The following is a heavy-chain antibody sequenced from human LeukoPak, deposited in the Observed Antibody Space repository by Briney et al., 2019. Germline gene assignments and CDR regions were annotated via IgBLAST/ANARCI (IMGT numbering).Heavy chain of an antibody. CDR3: ATQYCSSTSCYFDY. CDR1: GGFISSYY. Sequence: SETLSLTCTVSGGFISSYYWNWIRQPAGKGLEWIGRIYTDGSTNYNPSLPTRVTMSVDTSKNQFSLKLFSLTAADTAVYYCATQYCSSTSCYFDYWGQGTLVTVSS. CDR2: IYTDGST. V-gene: IGHV4-4*07. J-gene: IGHJ4*02. D-gene: IGHD2-2*01.